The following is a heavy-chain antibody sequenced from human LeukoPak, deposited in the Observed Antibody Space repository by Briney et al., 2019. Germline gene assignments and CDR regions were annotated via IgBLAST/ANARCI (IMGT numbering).Heavy chain of an antibody. D-gene: IGHD3-10*01. CDR3: ARESPPSYGSGGYSSYFDY. CDR2: IIPIFGIA. CDR1: GGTFSSYA. J-gene: IGHJ4*02. V-gene: IGHV1-69*04. Sequence: SVKVSCKASGGTFSSYAISWVRQAPGQGLEWMGRIIPIFGIANYAQKFQGRVTITADKSTSTAYMELSSLRSEDTAVYYCARESPPSYGSGGYSSYFDYWGQGTLVTVSS.